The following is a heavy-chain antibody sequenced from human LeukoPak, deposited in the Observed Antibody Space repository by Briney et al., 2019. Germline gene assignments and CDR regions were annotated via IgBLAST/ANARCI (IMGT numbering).Heavy chain of an antibody. CDR1: GGSISSYY. V-gene: IGHV4-4*07. D-gene: IGHD5-18*01. CDR3: ARDVVSDTAMVTYDYYYYMDV. Sequence: SETLSLTCTVSGGSISSYYWSWIRQPAGKGLEWIGRIYTIGSTNYNPSLKSRVTISVDTSRNQFSLKLSSVTAADTAVYYCARDVVSDTAMVTYDYYYYMDVWGKGTTVTISS. J-gene: IGHJ6*03. CDR2: IYTIGST.